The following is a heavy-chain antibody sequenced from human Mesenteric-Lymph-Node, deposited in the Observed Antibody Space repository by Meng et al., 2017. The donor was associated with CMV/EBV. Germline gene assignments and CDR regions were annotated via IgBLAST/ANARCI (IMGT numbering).Heavy chain of an antibody. J-gene: IGHJ4*02. CDR3: ARAGGICSSTSCFPDY. CDR2: IIPIFGTA. D-gene: IGHD2-2*01. Sequence: SVKVSCKASGGTFSSYAISWVRQGPGQGLEWMGGIIPIFGTANYAQKFQGRVTITTDETSSTAYMELKSLRSEDTAVYYCARAGGICSSTSCFPDYWGQGTLVTVSS. CDR1: GGTFSSYA. V-gene: IGHV1-69*05.